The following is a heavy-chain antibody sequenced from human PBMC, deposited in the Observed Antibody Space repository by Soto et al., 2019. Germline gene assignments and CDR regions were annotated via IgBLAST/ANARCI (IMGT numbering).Heavy chain of an antibody. D-gene: IGHD2-2*01. V-gene: IGHV4-39*02. CDR3: ARLVVVAPVANA. CDR1: CGPIIYYSFY. Sequence: PSGTPSLHLSFFCGPIIYYSFYWGWVRQPPGKGLEWVGCIFYTGTTYYSPSLKDRVTISVDTSKNSFSLNLTSVTAADTAVYFCARLVVVAPVANAWGQGTLVTVSS. J-gene: IGHJ4*02. CDR2: IFYTGTT.